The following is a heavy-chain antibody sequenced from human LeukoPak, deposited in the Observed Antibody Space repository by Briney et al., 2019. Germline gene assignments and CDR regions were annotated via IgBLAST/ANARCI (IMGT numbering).Heavy chain of an antibody. V-gene: IGHV3-48*01. CDR3: VRLLDLDF. Sequence: GGSLRLSCAASAFTFSDYSMNWVRQAPGKGLEWISCISGRSSTIYYADSVRGRFTISRDNAKNSMYLQMNSLRAEDTAVYYCVRLLDLDFWGQGTLVTVSS. CDR2: ISGRSSTI. CDR1: AFTFSDYS. D-gene: IGHD3-3*01. J-gene: IGHJ4*02.